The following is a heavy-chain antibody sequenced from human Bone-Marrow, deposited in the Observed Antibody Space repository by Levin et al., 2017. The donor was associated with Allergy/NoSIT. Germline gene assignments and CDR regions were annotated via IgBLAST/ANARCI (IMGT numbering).Heavy chain of an antibody. Sequence: GESLKISCKASGYTFTSYDINWVRQATGQGLEWMGWMNPNSGNTGYAQKFQGRVTMTRNTSISTAYMELSSLRSEDTAVYYCARNTWSWNDWFDTWGQGTLVTVSS. CDR1: GYTFTSYD. CDR2: MNPNSGNT. CDR3: ARNTWSWNDWFDT. J-gene: IGHJ5*02. V-gene: IGHV1-8*01. D-gene: IGHD1-1*01.